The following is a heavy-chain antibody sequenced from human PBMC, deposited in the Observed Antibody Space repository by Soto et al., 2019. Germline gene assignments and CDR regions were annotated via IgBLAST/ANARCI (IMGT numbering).Heavy chain of an antibody. J-gene: IGHJ4*02. CDR3: ARDLCSGGSCYFDY. CDR2: INPNSGGT. Sequence: QVQLVQSGAEVKKPGASVKVSCKASGYTFTGYYMHWVRQAPGQGLEWMGWINPNSGGTNYAQKFQGWVTMTRDTSISTAYMELSRLRSHDTAVYYCARDLCSGGSCYFDYWGQGTLVTVSS. V-gene: IGHV1-2*04. CDR1: GYTFTGYY. D-gene: IGHD2-15*01.